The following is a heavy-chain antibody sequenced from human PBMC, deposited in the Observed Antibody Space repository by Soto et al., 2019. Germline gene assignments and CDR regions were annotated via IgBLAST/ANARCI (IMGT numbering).Heavy chain of an antibody. D-gene: IGHD3-22*01. CDR3: ARGIRTMIVVAKGHWFDP. J-gene: IGHJ5*02. CDR1: GFTLSRYW. Sequence: PGGSLRLSCAASGFTLSRYWMSWVRQAPGKGREWVANIKQDGSEKYDVDSVKGRFTVSRDNAKNSLYLQMNSLRAEDTAVYYCARGIRTMIVVAKGHWFDPWGQGTLVTVSS. V-gene: IGHV3-7*01. CDR2: IKQDGSEK.